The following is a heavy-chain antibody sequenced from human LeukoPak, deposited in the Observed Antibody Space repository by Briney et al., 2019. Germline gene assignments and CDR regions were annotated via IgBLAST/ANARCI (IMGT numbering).Heavy chain of an antibody. D-gene: IGHD3-3*01. Sequence: PGGSLRLSCAASGFTFDIYAMSWVRQAPGKGLEWVSAISGSGGSTYYADSVKGRFTISRDNSKNTLYLQMNSLRAEDTAVYYCARVFGADNDAFDIWGQGTMVTVSS. J-gene: IGHJ3*02. V-gene: IGHV3-23*01. CDR1: GFTFDIYA. CDR3: ARVFGADNDAFDI. CDR2: ISGSGGST.